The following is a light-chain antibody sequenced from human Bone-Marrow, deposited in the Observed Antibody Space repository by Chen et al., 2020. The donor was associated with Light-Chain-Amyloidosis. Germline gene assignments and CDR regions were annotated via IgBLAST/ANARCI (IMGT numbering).Light chain of an antibody. J-gene: IGKJ2*01. V-gene: IGKV1-33*01. CDR3: QQYDHLPPS. Sequence: DIQMTQSPSSLSASVGDRVTITCQASQDITNYLNWYQQKPGKAPKLLIYDASNLETGGPSRFSGSGSGTDFTFSISSLQPEDIATYYCQQYDHLPPSFGQGTKLEIK. CDR1: QDITNY. CDR2: DAS.